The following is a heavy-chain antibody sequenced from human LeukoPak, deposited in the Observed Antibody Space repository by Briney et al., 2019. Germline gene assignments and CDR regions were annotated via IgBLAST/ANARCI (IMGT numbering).Heavy chain of an antibody. D-gene: IGHD6-19*01. Sequence: GGSLRLSCAASGFTFSGYAMSWVRQAPGKGLEWVSATGGAGDTTYYADSVKGRFTISRDNSKNTLYLQMNSLRAEDTAVYYCVKYATKTGWYYFDYWAREPWSPSPQ. J-gene: IGHJ4*02. CDR1: GFTFSGYA. V-gene: IGHV3-23*01. CDR2: TGGAGDTT. CDR3: VKYATKTGWYYFDY.